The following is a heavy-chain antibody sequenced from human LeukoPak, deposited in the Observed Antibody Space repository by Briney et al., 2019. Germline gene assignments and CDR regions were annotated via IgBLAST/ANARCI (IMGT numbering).Heavy chain of an antibody. CDR1: GGSISSYY. CDR3: ARGQGIVPHYYFDY. D-gene: IGHD2-2*01. Sequence: TSETLSLTCTVPGGSISSYYWSWIRQPPGKGLEWIGYIYYSGSTNYNPSLKSRVTISVDTSKNQFSLKLSSVTAADTAVYYCARGQGIVPHYYFDYWGQGTLVTVSS. V-gene: IGHV4-59*12. CDR2: IYYSGST. J-gene: IGHJ4*02.